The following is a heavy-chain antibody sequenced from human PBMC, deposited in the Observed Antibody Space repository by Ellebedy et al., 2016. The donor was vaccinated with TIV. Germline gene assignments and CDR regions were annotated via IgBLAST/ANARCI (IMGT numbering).Heavy chain of an antibody. J-gene: IGHJ4*02. Sequence: GGSLRLSXAASGFTFSSYGMHWVRQAPGKGLEWVSAISGSGGSTYYADSVKGRFTISRDNSKNTLYLQMNSLRSEDTAVYYCARGVFGSSTSCYCYWGQGTLVTVSS. V-gene: IGHV3-23*01. CDR2: ISGSGGST. CDR3: ARGVFGSSTSCYCY. D-gene: IGHD2-2*01. CDR1: GFTFSSYG.